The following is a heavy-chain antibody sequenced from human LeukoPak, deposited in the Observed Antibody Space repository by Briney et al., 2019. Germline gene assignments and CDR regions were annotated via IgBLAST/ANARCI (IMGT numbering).Heavy chain of an antibody. V-gene: IGHV1-8*01. J-gene: IGHJ4*02. CDR1: GYTFTSYD. CDR2: MNPNSGNT. Sequence: GASVKVSCKASGYTFTSYDINWVRQATGQGLEWMGWMNPNSGNTGYAQKFQGRVTMTRNTSISTAYMELSNLRSEDTAVYYCARGLYDDSSGYYYELLDYWGQGTPVTVSS. D-gene: IGHD3-22*01. CDR3: ARGLYDDSSGYYYELLDY.